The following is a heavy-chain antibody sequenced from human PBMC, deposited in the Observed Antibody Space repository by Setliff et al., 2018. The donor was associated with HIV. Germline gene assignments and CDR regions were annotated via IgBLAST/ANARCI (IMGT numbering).Heavy chain of an antibody. Sequence: KTGGSLRLSCAASGFTFSSYSMNWVRQAPGKGLEWVSSISSSSSYIYYADSVKGRFTISRDNAKNSLYLQMNSLRAEDTAVYYCASPDGDSDAFDIWGQGTMVTVSS. V-gene: IGHV3-21*01. D-gene: IGHD5-18*01. CDR1: GFTFSSYS. CDR3: ASPDGDSDAFDI. CDR2: ISSSSSYI. J-gene: IGHJ3*02.